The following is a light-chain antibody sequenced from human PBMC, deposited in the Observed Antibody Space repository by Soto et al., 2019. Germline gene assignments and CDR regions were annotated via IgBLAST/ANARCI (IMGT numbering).Light chain of an antibody. CDR3: SSYTSSSTWV. V-gene: IGLV2-14*01. J-gene: IGLJ3*02. CDR1: SSDIGGYNH. Sequence: QSALTQPASVSGSPGQSITIYCSGTSSDIGGYNHVSWYQQHPGKAPKLMIYEVSNRPSGVSNRFSGSKSGNTASLTISGLQAEDEADYYCSSYTSSSTWVFGGGTKVTVL. CDR2: EVS.